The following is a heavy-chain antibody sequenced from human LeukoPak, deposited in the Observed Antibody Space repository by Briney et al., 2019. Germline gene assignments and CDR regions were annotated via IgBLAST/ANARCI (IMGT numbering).Heavy chain of an antibody. CDR2: INPNSGGT. J-gene: IGHJ3*02. CDR3: ARDEESRRDAFDI. CDR1: GYTFTGYH. Sequence: EASVKVSCKASGYTFTGYHMHWVRQAPGQGLEWMGWINPNSGGTNYAQKFQGRVTMTRDTSISTAYMELSRLRSDDTAVYYCARDEESRRDAFDIWGQGTMVTVSS. V-gene: IGHV1-2*02.